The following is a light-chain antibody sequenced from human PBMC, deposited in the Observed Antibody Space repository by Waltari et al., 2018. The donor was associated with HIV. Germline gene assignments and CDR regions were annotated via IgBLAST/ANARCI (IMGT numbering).Light chain of an antibody. CDR3: GAWDSSLNDDGV. J-gene: IGLJ2*01. V-gene: IGLV1-51*01. Sequence: QSVLTHPPSVSPAPGQNVITPCSGTSSNIGKNPVSWYQQLPGTAPKLLIYDNNKRPSGIPDRFSGSKSGTSATLVIIGLQTGDEADYYCGAWDSSLNDDGVFGGGTKLTVL. CDR1: SSNIGKNP. CDR2: DNN.